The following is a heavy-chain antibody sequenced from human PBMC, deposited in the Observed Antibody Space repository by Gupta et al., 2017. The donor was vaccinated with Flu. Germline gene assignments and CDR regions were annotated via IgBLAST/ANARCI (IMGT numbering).Heavy chain of an antibody. J-gene: IGHJ4*02. D-gene: IGHD2-8*01. CDR2: INSVDGNT. V-gene: IGHV1-3*01. CDR3: ARGAAYCTNGVCSWGYYFEY. Sequence: QVQLVQSGADVKKPGASVKVSRKASGHTFSRYAMHWVRQAPGQRLEWMGWINSVDGNTKYSQKFQGRVTITRDTPASTALMELSSLRSEDTAVYYCARGAAYCTNGVCSWGYYFEYWGQGTLVTVSS. CDR1: GHTFSRYA.